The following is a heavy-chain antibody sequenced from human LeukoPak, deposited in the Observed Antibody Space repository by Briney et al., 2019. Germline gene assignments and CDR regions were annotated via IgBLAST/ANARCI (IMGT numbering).Heavy chain of an antibody. J-gene: IGHJ4*02. V-gene: IGHV3-30*01. Sequence: GGSLRLSCAVSEFTFSHFAMHWVRQAPGKGLEWVAVVSSHGNDGYYADSAKGRFTISRDNSKNTLYLQIDSLRAEDTAIYYCTRDAYNFNDFDYWGQGTLVTVSS. CDR2: VSSHGNDG. CDR3: TRDAYNFNDFDY. CDR1: EFTFSHFA. D-gene: IGHD5-24*01.